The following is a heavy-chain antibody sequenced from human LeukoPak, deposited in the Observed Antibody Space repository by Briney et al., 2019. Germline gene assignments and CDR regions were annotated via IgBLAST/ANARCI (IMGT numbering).Heavy chain of an antibody. CDR3: ATLELLSSDY. CDR2: ISSSGSTI. Sequence: GGSLRLSCAASGFTFSDYYMGWIRQAPGKGLEWVSYISSSGSTIYYADSVKGRFTIPRDNAKNSLYLQMSSLRAEDTAVYYCATLELLSSDYWGQGTLVTVSS. V-gene: IGHV3-11*01. D-gene: IGHD2-15*01. CDR1: GFTFSDYY. J-gene: IGHJ4*02.